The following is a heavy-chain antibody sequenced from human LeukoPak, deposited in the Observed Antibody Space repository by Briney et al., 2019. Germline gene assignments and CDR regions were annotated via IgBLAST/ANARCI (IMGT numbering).Heavy chain of an antibody. V-gene: IGHV3-30*03. CDR2: ITYDGTNK. CDR1: GFTFNSYG. J-gene: IGHJ6*03. D-gene: IGHD6-6*01. Sequence: GGSLRLSCAASGFTFNSYGMHWVRQAPGKGLEWVAIITYDGTNKYYADSVKGRFTISRDSSKNTLYLQMNSLRAEDTAVYYCARRDLSSASTDYMTVWGKGATVTVSS. CDR3: ARRDLSSASTDYMTV.